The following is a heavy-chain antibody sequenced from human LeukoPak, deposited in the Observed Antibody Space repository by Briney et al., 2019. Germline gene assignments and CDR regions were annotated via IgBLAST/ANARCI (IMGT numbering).Heavy chain of an antibody. CDR2: ISSSSSYI. CDR1: GFTFSSYN. V-gene: IGHV3-21*01. Sequence: GGSLRLSCAASGFTFSSYNMNWVRQAPGKGLEWASSISSSSSYIYYADSVKGRFTISRDNAKNSLYLQMNSLRAEDTAVYYCARDYSSSWYMDYWGQGTLVTVSS. D-gene: IGHD6-13*01. J-gene: IGHJ4*02. CDR3: ARDYSSSWYMDY.